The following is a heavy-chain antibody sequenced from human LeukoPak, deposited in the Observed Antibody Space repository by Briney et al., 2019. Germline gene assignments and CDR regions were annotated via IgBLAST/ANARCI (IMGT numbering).Heavy chain of an antibody. J-gene: IGHJ4*02. V-gene: IGHV4-59*12. CDR1: GGSISSYY. D-gene: IGHD1-26*01. Sequence: SETLSLTCTVSGGSISSYYWSWIRQLPGKGLEWIGYIYHSGSTYYNPSLKSRVTISVDRSKNQFSLKLSSVTAADTAVYYCAGGDYSDWGQGTLVTVSS. CDR2: IYHSGST. CDR3: AGGDYSD.